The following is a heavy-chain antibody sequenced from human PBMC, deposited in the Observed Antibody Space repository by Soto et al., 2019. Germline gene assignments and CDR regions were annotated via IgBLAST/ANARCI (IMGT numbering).Heavy chain of an antibody. Sequence: GGSLKLSCAASGFTFSSYWIHWVRQAQGKGLVRISSISSDGRSTIYADSVKGRFTISRDNAKNTLYRQMNSRRAKDTAVYYCAREYWVELVGANDAFDIWGQGTMVTVSS. CDR3: AREYWVELVGANDAFDI. J-gene: IGHJ3*02. CDR2: ISSDGRST. V-gene: IGHV3-74*01. CDR1: GFTFSSYW. D-gene: IGHD6-13*01.